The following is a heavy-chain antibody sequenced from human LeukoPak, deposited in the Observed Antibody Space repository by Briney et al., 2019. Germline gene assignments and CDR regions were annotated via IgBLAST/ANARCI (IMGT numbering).Heavy chain of an antibody. V-gene: IGHV4-39*01. J-gene: IGHJ4*02. CDR2: IYYSGST. CDR3: ASPGGGPTDY. CDR1: GGSISSSSYY. D-gene: IGHD3-16*01. Sequence: PSETLSLTCTVSGGSISSSSYYWGWIRQPPGKGLEWIGSIYYSGSTYYNPSLKSRVTISVDTSKNQFSPKLSSVTAADTAVYYCASPGGGPTDYWGQGTLVTVSS.